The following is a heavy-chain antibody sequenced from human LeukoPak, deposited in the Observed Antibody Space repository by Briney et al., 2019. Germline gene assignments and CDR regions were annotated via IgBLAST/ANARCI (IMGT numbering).Heavy chain of an antibody. CDR2: IYYSGST. CDR3: ARDSRYNEYYYYGMDV. CDR1: GGSISSGGYY. D-gene: IGHD2/OR15-2a*01. J-gene: IGHJ6*02. Sequence: SETLSLTCTVSGGSISSGGYYWSWIRQHPGKGLEWIGYIYYSGSTYYNPSLKSRVTISVDTSKNQFSLKLSSVTAADTAVYYCARDSRYNEYYYYGMDVWGQGTTVTVS. V-gene: IGHV4-31*03.